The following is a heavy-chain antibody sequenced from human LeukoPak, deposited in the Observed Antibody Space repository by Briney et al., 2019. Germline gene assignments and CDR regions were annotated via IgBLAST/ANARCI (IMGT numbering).Heavy chain of an antibody. Sequence: GGSLRLSCAASGFTFSSYAMNWVRQAPGKGLEWVSSVSASGDTTYYADSVKGRFTISRDNSKNTLYLQMNSLRAEDTAVYYCAKSVGGRPAAIEPNFDYWGQGTLVTVSS. D-gene: IGHD2-2*01. V-gene: IGHV3-23*01. CDR2: VSASGDTT. CDR3: AKSVGGRPAAIEPNFDY. J-gene: IGHJ4*02. CDR1: GFTFSSYA.